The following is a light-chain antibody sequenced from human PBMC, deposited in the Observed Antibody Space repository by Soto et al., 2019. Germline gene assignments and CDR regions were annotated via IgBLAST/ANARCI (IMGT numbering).Light chain of an antibody. CDR3: QNYNSAPNT. J-gene: IGKJ2*01. Sequence: DIRMTQSPSSLSASVGDRVTITCRASQAITNYLAWYQQKPGKVPKLLIYGASTLQSGVPSRFTGSGPGTVFTLTITSLQPEDVATYYCQNYNSAPNTFGQGTRLEIK. CDR2: GAS. V-gene: IGKV1-27*01. CDR1: QAITNY.